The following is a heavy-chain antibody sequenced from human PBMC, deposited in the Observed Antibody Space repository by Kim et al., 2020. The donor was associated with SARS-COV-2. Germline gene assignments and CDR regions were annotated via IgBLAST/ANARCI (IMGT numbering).Heavy chain of an antibody. CDR1: GFTFSDYG. D-gene: IGHD2-2*02. Sequence: GGSLRLSCVASGFTFSDYGMSWVRQAPGKGLEWVSSIRNRGGDTCYADSVRGRFTISRDNSHNTLYLQMNSLRAEDTALYYCARKFSDTYTSFYFGPWGQGALVTVSS. J-gene: IGHJ5*02. CDR3: ARKFSDTYTSFYFGP. V-gene: IGHV3-23*01. CDR2: IRNRGGDT.